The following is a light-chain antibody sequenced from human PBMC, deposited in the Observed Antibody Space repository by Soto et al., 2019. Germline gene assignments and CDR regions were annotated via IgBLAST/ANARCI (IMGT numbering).Light chain of an antibody. Sequence: ETVMTQSPSTLSMSLGERATLSCRASQSVNSNLAWYQQKPGQAPRLLIYGASTRASGIPARFSGSGSGTEFTLNISSLQSEDFAVYYCQQYNFWPTYGQGTKVEIK. CDR2: GAS. J-gene: IGKJ1*01. CDR3: QQYNFWPT. V-gene: IGKV3-15*01. CDR1: QSVNSN.